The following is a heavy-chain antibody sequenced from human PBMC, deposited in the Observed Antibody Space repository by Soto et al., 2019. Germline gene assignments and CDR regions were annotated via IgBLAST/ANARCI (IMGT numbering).Heavy chain of an antibody. CDR3: AKDYMRAVTTMGSWFDP. J-gene: IGHJ5*02. CDR1: GFTFSSYA. V-gene: IGHV3-23*01. D-gene: IGHD4-17*01. Sequence: GGSLRLSCAASGFTFSSYAMSWVRQAPGKGLEWVSAISGSGGSTYYADSVKGRFTISRDNSKNTLYLQMNSLRAEDTAVYYCAKDYMRAVTTMGSWFDPWGQGTLVTVSS. CDR2: ISGSGGST.